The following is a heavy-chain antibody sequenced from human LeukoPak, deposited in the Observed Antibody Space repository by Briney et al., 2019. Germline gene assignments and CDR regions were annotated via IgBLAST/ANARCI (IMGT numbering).Heavy chain of an antibody. Sequence: GGSLRLSCAASGFTFSSYSMNWVRQAPGKGLEWVSSISSSSSYIYYADSVKGRFTISRDNAKNSLYLQMNSLRAEDTAVYYCARVRLDTAMDSFDYWGQGTLVTVSS. CDR3: ARVRLDTAMDSFDY. D-gene: IGHD5-18*01. J-gene: IGHJ4*02. CDR1: GFTFSSYS. CDR2: ISSSSSYI. V-gene: IGHV3-21*01.